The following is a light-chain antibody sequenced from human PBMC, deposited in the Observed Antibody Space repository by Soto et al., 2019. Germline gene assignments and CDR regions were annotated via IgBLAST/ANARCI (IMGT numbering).Light chain of an antibody. V-gene: IGKV1-17*01. Sequence: DIQMTQFPSTLSASVGDRVTLTCLASQDIRNDLSWYQQKPGKAPKRLIYDASTLETGVPSRFSGSGYGTDFTLTISSLQPEDVATYYCQKHNNSPLTFGHGTKVDIK. CDR3: QKHNNSPLT. CDR1: QDIRND. CDR2: DAS. J-gene: IGKJ3*01.